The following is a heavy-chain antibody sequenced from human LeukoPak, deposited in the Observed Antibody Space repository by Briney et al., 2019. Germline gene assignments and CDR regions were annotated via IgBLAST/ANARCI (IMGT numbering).Heavy chain of an antibody. Sequence: ASVKVSCKASGYTFTGYYMHWVRQAPGQGLEWMGWISPNSGGTNYSQKFQGRVTMTRDTSISTAYMELSRLRSDDTAVYYCARGLGYCSGGSCYNWFDPWGQGTLVTVSS. CDR3: ARGLGYCSGGSCYNWFDP. D-gene: IGHD2-15*01. J-gene: IGHJ5*02. V-gene: IGHV1-2*02. CDR2: ISPNSGGT. CDR1: GYTFTGYY.